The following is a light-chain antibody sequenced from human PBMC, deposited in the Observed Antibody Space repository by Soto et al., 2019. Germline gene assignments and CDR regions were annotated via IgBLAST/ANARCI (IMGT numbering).Light chain of an antibody. CDR1: QGGASNY. CDR2: TAS. CDR3: HQSVVSRWT. V-gene: IGKV3-20*01. Sequence: LLTQSAGALSLSPGARATPSCGASQGGASNYLAWYQQKLGQSPRLLIYTASSRASGVPDRFSGSGSGTDFTLTVSRLEPEDFAVYYCHQSVVSRWTFGQGTKVDIK. J-gene: IGKJ1*01.